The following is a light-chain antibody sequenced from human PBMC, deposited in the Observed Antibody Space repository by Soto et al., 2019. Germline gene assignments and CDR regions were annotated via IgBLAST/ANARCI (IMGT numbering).Light chain of an antibody. Sequence: DIQMTQSPSSLSASVGDRVTITCRASQTIYTYLHWYQQKPGKAPKLLIYAASSLQTGVPSRFSGSGSGTDFTLTISTLQPEDFAIYYCQQCYATPLNCGGGTKVDIK. J-gene: IGKJ4*01. V-gene: IGKV1-39*01. CDR3: QQCYATPLN. CDR1: QTIYTY. CDR2: AAS.